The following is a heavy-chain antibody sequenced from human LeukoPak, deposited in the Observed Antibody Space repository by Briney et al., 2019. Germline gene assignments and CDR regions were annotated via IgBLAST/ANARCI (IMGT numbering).Heavy chain of an antibody. D-gene: IGHD2-8*01. Sequence: SETQSLTCTVSGGSISSYYWSWIRQPPGKGLEWIGYIYYSGSTNYNPSLKSRVTISVDTSKDQFSLKLSSVTAADTAVYYCARVMGSYYYYGMDVWGQGTTVTVSS. J-gene: IGHJ6*02. CDR2: IYYSGST. CDR3: ARVMGSYYYYGMDV. CDR1: GGSISSYY. V-gene: IGHV4-59*01.